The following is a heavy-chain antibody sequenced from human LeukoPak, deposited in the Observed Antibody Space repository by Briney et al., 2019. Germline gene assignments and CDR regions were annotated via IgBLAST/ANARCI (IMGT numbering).Heavy chain of an antibody. CDR1: GGSFSGYY. D-gene: IGHD2-2*02. CDR3: ARDERRGRYCSSTSCYSYGFDY. J-gene: IGHJ4*02. CDR2: INHSGST. V-gene: IGHV4-34*01. Sequence: SETLSLTCAVYGGSFSGYYWNWIRQPPGKGLEWIGEINHSGSTNYNPSLKSRVTISVDTSKNQFSLKLSSVTAADTAVYYCARDERRGRYCSSTSCYSYGFDYWGQGTLVTVSS.